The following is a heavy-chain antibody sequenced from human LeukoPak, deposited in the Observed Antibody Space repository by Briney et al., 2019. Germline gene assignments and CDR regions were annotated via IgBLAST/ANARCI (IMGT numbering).Heavy chain of an antibody. Sequence: GRSLRLSCAASGFTFSPYGMHWVRQAPGKGLEWVSYISSSSSYTNYADSVKGRFTISRDNAKNSLYLQMNSLRAEDTAVYYCARLINEQQLVTKWRFDPWGQGTLVTVSS. CDR1: GFTFSPYG. CDR2: ISSSSSYT. V-gene: IGHV3-21*05. D-gene: IGHD6-13*01. CDR3: ARLINEQQLVTKWRFDP. J-gene: IGHJ5*02.